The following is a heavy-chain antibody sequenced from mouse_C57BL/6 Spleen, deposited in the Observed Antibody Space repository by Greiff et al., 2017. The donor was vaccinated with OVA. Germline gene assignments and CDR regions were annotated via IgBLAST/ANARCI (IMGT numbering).Heavy chain of an antibody. CDR3: ARTAGPAGYLDY. CDR1: GYTFTSYW. V-gene: IGHV1-52*01. Sequence: QVQLQQPGAELVRPGSSVKLSCKASGYTFTSYWMHWVKQRPIQGLEWIGNIDPSDSETHYNQKFKDKATLTVDKSSSTAYMQLSSLTSEDSAVYYCARTAGPAGYLDYWGQGTTLTVSS. J-gene: IGHJ2*01. CDR2: IDPSDSET. D-gene: IGHD3-1*01.